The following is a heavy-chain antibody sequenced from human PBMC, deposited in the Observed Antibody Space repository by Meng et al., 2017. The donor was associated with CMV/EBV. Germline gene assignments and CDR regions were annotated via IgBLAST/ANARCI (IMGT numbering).Heavy chain of an antibody. CDR3: TRGGGHYGMDV. CDR2: IRRKAYGGTT. J-gene: IGHJ6*02. V-gene: IGHV3-49*04. D-gene: IGHD3-10*01. CDR1: GFTFGDYA. Sequence: GESLKISCTASGFTFGDYAMSWVRQAPGKGLEWVGFIRRKAYGGTTEYAASVRGRFTSARDDTKSITYLQMNSLKTEDTAVYYCTRGGGHYGMDVWGQGTTVTVSS.